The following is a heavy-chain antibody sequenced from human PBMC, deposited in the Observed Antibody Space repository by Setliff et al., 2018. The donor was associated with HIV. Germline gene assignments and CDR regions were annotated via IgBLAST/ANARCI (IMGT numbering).Heavy chain of an antibody. CDR3: ARFPTVVTAPGF. J-gene: IGHJ4*02. V-gene: IGHV4-39*01. Sequence: ETLSLTCTVSGGSIKNVNYYYGWLRQPPGKGLEWIGNVFYSGSTYYNPSLKSRVSMSIDTSRNQFSLKLTSVTAADTAVYFCARFPTVVTAPGFWGRGTLVTVS. CDR1: GGSIKNVNYY. CDR2: VFYSGST. D-gene: IGHD2-21*02.